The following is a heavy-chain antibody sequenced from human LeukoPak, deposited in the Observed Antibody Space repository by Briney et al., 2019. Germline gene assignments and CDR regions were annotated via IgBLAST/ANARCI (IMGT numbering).Heavy chain of an antibody. CDR3: ARGDYYDSSGYYRPPRTFDI. CDR1: GGSISSYY. CDR2: IYYSGST. J-gene: IGHJ3*02. V-gene: IGHV4-59*06. Sequence: SETLSLTCTVSGGSISSYYWSWLRQHPGKGLEWIGYIYYSGSTYYNPSLKSRVTISVDTSKNQFSLKLSSVTAADTAVYYCARGDYYDSSGYYRPPRTFDIWGQGTMVTVSS. D-gene: IGHD3-22*01.